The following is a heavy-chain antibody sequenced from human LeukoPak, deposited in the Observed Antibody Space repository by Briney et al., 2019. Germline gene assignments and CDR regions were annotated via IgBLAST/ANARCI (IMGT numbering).Heavy chain of an antibody. V-gene: IGHV4-34*01. D-gene: IGHD5-24*01. J-gene: IGHJ4*02. Sequence: KASETLSLTCAVYGGSFRGYYWSWIRQPPGKGLEWIGEINHSGSTNYNPSLKSRVTISVDTSKNQFSLKLSSVTAADTAVYYCARRRDGYNCPDYWGQGTLVTVSS. CDR1: GGSFRGYY. CDR2: INHSGST. CDR3: ARRRDGYNCPDY.